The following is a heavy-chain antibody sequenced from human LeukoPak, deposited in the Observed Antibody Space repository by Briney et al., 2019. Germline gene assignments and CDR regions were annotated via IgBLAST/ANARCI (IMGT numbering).Heavy chain of an antibody. V-gene: IGHV4-61*02. J-gene: IGHJ4*02. CDR1: GGSISSGSYD. D-gene: IGHD1-26*01. CDR2: IYTSGST. Sequence: SETLSLTCTVSGGSISSGSYDWSWIRQPAGRGLERIGRIYTSGSTNYNPSLKSRVTISVDTSKNQFSLKLSSVTAADTAVYCCGRVSGRYRWYFDYWGQGTLVTVSS. CDR3: GRVSGRYRWYFDY.